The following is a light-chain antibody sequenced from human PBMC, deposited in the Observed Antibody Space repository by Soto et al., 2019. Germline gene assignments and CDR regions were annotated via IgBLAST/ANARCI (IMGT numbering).Light chain of an antibody. CDR2: GAS. J-gene: IGKJ1*01. Sequence: EIVLTQSPGPLSLSPGERATLSCRASQSVSSSLAWYQQKPGQAPRLLISGASSRVTGIPDRFSGSGSGTDFTLTISRLEPEDFAVYYCQQYVSSPPTFGQGTKVENK. CDR3: QQYVSSPPT. CDR1: QSVSSS. V-gene: IGKV3-20*01.